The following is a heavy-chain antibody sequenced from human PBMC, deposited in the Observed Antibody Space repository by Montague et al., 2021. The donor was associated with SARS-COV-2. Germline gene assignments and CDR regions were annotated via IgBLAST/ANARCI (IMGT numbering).Heavy chain of an antibody. CDR1: GFSIGSGDY. CDR2: IYHSGTT. CDR3: VREKAGGLRNVFDI. Sequence: SETLSLTRTVSGFSIGSGDYWGWIRQPPGKGLEWIGSIYHSGTTYYNPSLQSRLTMSIDTSTNQSSLRLTSVTAADTAVFFCVREKAGGLRNVFDIWGQGTTVTVSS. J-gene: IGHJ3*02. V-gene: IGHV4-38-2*02.